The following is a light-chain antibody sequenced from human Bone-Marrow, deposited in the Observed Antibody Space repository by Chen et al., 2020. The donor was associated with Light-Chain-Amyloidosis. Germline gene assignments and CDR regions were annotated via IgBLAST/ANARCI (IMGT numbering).Light chain of an antibody. CDR3: AAWDGSLSGYV. V-gene: IGLV1-47*01. J-gene: IGLJ1*01. CDR1: SSNIGINY. CDR2: RNN. Sequence: QSVLTQPPSASGTPGQRVTISWSGASSNIGINYVYWYTHFPGAAPNLLSHRNNQRPSGVPDRLSASKSGTSAFLAISGLRSEDEADYYCAAWDGSLSGYVFGTGTKVIVL.